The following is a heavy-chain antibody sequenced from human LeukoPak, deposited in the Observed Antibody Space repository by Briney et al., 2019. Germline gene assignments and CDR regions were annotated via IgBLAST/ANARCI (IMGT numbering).Heavy chain of an antibody. CDR1: GFTFSSYG. J-gene: IGHJ5*02. CDR2: IGGSGGIT. V-gene: IGHV3-23*01. Sequence: QSGGSLRLSCAASGFTFSSYGMSWVRQAPGKGLEWISAIGGSGGITYYADSVKGRFTFSSANYKNTLYLQMNSLTAEDTAVYDCAKERYYYDSSGYYRNNWFDPWGQGTLVTVSS. CDR3: AKERYYYDSSGYYRNNWFDP. D-gene: IGHD3-22*01.